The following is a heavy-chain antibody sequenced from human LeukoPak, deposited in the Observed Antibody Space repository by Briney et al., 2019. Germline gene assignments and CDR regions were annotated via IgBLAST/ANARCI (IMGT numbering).Heavy chain of an antibody. D-gene: IGHD6-19*01. V-gene: IGHV3-30*18. CDR1: GFTFSSYG. CDR3: AKEIAVALRY. J-gene: IGHJ4*02. Sequence: QPGRSLRLSCAASGFTFSSYGMHWVRQAPGKGLEGVAVISYDGSNKYYADSVKGRFTISRDNSKNTLYLQMNSLRAEDTAVYYCAKEIAVALRYWGQGTLVTVSS. CDR2: ISYDGSNK.